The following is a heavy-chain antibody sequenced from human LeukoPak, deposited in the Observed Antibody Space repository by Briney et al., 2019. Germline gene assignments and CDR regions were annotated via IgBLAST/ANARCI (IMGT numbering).Heavy chain of an antibody. V-gene: IGHV1-3*01. CDR1: GYTFTSYA. Sequence: ASVKVSCEASGYTFTSYAMHWVRQAPGQRLEWMGWINAGNGNTKYSQKFQGRVTITRDTSASTAYMELSSLRSEDTAVYYCARDGRRIAVADYWGQGTLVTVSS. CDR2: INAGNGNT. D-gene: IGHD6-19*01. CDR3: ARDGRRIAVADY. J-gene: IGHJ4*02.